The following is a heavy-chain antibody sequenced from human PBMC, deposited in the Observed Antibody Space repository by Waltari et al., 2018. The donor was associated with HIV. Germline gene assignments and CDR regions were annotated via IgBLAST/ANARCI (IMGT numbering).Heavy chain of an antibody. Sequence: EVQLVESGGDLVQPGGSLSLSCAASGFSFSSYSMNWVRQAPGKWLELISYSSNSVNAIDYADSVNGRFTISRDNAKNSLSLQMHSLRAEDTAVYYCARARGYSYGYEDYWGQGALVTVSS. V-gene: IGHV3-48*04. CDR1: GFSFSSYS. J-gene: IGHJ4*02. D-gene: IGHD5-18*01. CDR3: ARARGYSYGYEDY. CDR2: SSNSVNAI.